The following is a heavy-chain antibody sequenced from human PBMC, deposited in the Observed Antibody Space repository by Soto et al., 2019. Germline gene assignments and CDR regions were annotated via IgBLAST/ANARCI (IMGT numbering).Heavy chain of an antibody. V-gene: IGHV3-23*01. D-gene: IGHD1-26*01. CDR1: GFTFSSYA. J-gene: IGHJ6*03. Sequence: GESLKISCAASGFTFSSYAMSWVRQAPGKGLEWVSAISGSGGSTYYADSVKGRFTISRDNSKNTLYLQMNSLRAEDTAVYYCAKGLGKGYYYYMDVWGKGTTVTVSS. CDR2: ISGSGGST. CDR3: AKGLGKGYYYYMDV.